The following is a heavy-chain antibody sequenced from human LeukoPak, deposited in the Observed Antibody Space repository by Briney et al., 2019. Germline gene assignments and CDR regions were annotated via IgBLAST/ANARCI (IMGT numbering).Heavy chain of an antibody. V-gene: IGHV1-69*13. Sequence: RASVKVSCKASGGTFSSYAISWVRQAPGQGLEWMGGIIPIFGTANYAQKFQGRVTITADESTSTAYMELSSLRSEDTAVYYCAKGSSWKSIPYYMDVWGKGTTVTISS. J-gene: IGHJ6*03. CDR1: GGTFSSYA. D-gene: IGHD6-13*01. CDR2: IIPIFGTA. CDR3: AKGSSWKSIPYYMDV.